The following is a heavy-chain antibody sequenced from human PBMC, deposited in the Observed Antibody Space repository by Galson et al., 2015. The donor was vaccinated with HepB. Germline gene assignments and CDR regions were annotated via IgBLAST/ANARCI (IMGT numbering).Heavy chain of an antibody. Sequence: KASGYTFTSYAMNWVRQAPGQGLEWMGWINTNTGNPTYAQGFTGRFVFSLDTSVSTAYLQISSLKAEDTAVYYCARTLIWSGYLTNYYYYYMDVWGKGTTVTVSS. CDR2: INTNTGNP. CDR3: ARTLIWSGYLTNYYYYYMDV. J-gene: IGHJ6*03. D-gene: IGHD3-3*01. V-gene: IGHV7-4-1*02. CDR1: GYTFTSYA.